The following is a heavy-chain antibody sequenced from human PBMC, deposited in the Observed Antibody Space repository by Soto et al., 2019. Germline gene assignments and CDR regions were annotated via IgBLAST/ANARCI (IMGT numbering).Heavy chain of an antibody. CDR3: ARAGSQQPPPYFDH. CDR1: GFTFSSYS. Sequence: GGSLRLSCAASGFTFSSYSMNWVRQAPGKGLEWVSFISSSSSYIYYADSVKGRFTISRDNASSSVFLQMNSLRAEDTAVYYWARAGSQQPPPYFDHWGQGTLVTVSS. V-gene: IGHV3-21*06. D-gene: IGHD6-13*01. CDR2: ISSSSSYI. J-gene: IGHJ4*02.